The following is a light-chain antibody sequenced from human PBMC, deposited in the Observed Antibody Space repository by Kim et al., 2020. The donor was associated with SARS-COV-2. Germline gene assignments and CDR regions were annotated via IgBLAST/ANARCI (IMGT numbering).Light chain of an antibody. CDR2: DVT. J-gene: IGLJ3*02. CDR3: CSYAGAYIHWV. Sequence: QSVTISCTGTSSDVGGYNYVSWYQQHPGKAPKLMISDVTKRPSGVPDRFSGSKSGNTASLTISGLQAEDEADYYCCSYAGAYIHWVFGGGTQLTVL. CDR1: SSDVGGYNY. V-gene: IGLV2-11*01.